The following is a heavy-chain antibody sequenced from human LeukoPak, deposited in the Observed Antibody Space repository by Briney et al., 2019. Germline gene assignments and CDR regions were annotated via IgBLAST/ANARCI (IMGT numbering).Heavy chain of an antibody. CDR1: GFTFSSYA. CDR3: ASYADYVDY. Sequence: AGGSLRLSCAASGFTFSSYAMHWVRQAPGKGLEWVSIISYDGSNKYYADSVKGRFTISRDNSKNTLYLQMNSLRVEDTAVYYCASYADYVDYWGQGTLVTVSS. J-gene: IGHJ4*02. CDR2: ISYDGSNK. D-gene: IGHD3-16*01. V-gene: IGHV3-30-3*01.